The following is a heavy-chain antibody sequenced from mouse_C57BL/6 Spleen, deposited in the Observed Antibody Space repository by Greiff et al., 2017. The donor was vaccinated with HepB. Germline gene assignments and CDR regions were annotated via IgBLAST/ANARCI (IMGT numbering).Heavy chain of an antibody. CDR2: INPSSGYT. J-gene: IGHJ4*01. CDR3: ARWEYYYAMDY. D-gene: IGHD4-1*01. CDR1: GYTFTSYT. Sequence: QVHVKQSGAELARPGASVKMSCKASGYTFTSYTMHWVKQRPGQGLEWIGYINPSSGYTKYNQKFKDKATLTADKSSSTAYMQLSSLTSEDSAVYYCARWEYYYAMDYWGQGTSVTVSS. V-gene: IGHV1-4*01.